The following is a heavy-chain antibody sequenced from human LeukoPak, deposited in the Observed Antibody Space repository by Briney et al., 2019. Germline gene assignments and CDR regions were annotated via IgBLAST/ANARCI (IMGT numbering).Heavy chain of an antibody. V-gene: IGHV1-46*01. D-gene: IGHD6-13*01. CDR1: GYTFTSYY. CDR2: INPSGGST. Sequence: ASVKASCKASGYTFTSYYMHWVRQAPGQGLEWMGIINPSGGSTSYAQKFQGGVTMTRDTSTSTVYMELSSLRSEDTAVYYCASQSGLQQLAKNHLAYWGQGTLVTDSP. CDR3: ASQSGLQQLAKNHLAY. J-gene: IGHJ4*02.